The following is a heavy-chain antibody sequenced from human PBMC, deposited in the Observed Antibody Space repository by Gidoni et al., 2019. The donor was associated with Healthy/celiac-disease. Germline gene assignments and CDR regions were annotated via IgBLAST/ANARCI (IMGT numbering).Heavy chain of an antibody. J-gene: IGHJ4*02. Sequence: EVQLVESGGGWVKPGGYLRLSCAASGFNFSKAWMRGVRQAPGKGLEWVGRIKSKTDGGTTAYAAPVKGRFTISRDDSKNTLYLQMHSLKTEDTAVYYCTTDRGSYGYYGSNYFDYWGQGTLVTVSS. CDR3: TTDRGSYGYYGSNYFDY. CDR2: IKSKTDGGTT. V-gene: IGHV3-15*01. D-gene: IGHD5-18*01. CDR1: GFNFSKAW.